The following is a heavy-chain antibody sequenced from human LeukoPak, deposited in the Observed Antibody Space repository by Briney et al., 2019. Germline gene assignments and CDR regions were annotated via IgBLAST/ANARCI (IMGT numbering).Heavy chain of an antibody. D-gene: IGHD2-21*01. CDR2: IYTSGST. Sequence: SETLSLTCTVSGGSISSYLWSWIRQPAGKGLEWIGRIYTSGSTNYNPSLKSRVTMSVDTSKNQFSLKLSSVTAADTAVYYCARSQTYYDAFNIWGQGTMVTVSS. CDR1: GGSISSYL. J-gene: IGHJ3*02. V-gene: IGHV4-4*07. CDR3: ARSQTYYDAFNI.